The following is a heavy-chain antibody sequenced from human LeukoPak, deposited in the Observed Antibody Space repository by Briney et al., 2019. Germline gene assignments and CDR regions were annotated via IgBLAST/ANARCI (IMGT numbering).Heavy chain of an antibody. CDR2: ISNDGSLK. Sequence: GRSLRLSCAASGFGLRNYAMHWVRQAPGKGPECLAVISNDGSLKDYADSVKGRFTISRDNSNNLLYLEMNSLRDKDRALYYCARDPTTYNSGTLDYWVQGTLVTVSS. D-gene: IGHD6-19*01. J-gene: IGHJ4*02. CDR3: ARDPTTYNSGTLDY. V-gene: IGHV3-30*04. CDR1: GFGLRNYA.